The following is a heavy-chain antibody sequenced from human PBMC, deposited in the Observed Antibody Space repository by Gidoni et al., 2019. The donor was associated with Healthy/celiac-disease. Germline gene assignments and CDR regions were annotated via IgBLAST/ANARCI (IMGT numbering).Heavy chain of an antibody. CDR3: ARLNVPGYGAFNI. Sequence: EVQLVESVGGLVKPGWSLRLPRPASGLTFRSYSMNWVRQAPGKGLEWVSSISSSSSDIYYADSEKGRFTISRDNAKNSLSLQMNSLGAEDTDVYYCARLNVPGYGAFNIWGQGTMVTVSS. CDR2: ISSSSSDI. CDR1: GLTFRSYS. D-gene: IGHD3-16*01. J-gene: IGHJ3*02. V-gene: IGHV3-21*01.